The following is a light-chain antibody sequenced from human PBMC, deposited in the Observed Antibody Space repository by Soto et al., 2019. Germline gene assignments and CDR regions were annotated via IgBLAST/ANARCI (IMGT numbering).Light chain of an antibody. Sequence: DIQLTQSPSFLSASVGDRVTITYRASQGISSYLAWYQQKPGKAPKLLIYAASTLQSGVPSRFSGSGSGTDFTLTISSLQPEDLATYYCQQLNGYPPYTFGQGTKLEIK. CDR1: QGISSY. V-gene: IGKV1-9*01. CDR3: QQLNGYPPYT. J-gene: IGKJ2*01. CDR2: AAS.